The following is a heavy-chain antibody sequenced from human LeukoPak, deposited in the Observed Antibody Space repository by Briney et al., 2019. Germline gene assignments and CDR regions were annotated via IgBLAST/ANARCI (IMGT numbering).Heavy chain of an antibody. CDR2: IYTSGST. V-gene: IGHV4-4*07. CDR3: ARGGGSNRDYFLDY. CDR1: GGSISSYY. Sequence: KASETLSLTCTVSGGSISSYYWSWIRQPAGNGLEWIGRIYTSGSTNYNPSLKSRVTMSVDTSKNQFSLKLSSVTAADTAVYYCARGGGSNRDYFLDYWGQGTLVTVSS. J-gene: IGHJ4*02. D-gene: IGHD4-17*01.